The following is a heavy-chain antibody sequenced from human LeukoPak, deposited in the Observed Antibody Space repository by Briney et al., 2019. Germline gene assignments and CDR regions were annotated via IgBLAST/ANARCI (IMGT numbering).Heavy chain of an antibody. D-gene: IGHD5-12*01. CDR3: ARDGYGGYVGY. CDR2: IYHSGST. V-gene: IGHV4-61*08. CDR1: GGSISSGGYY. Sequence: SETLSLTCTVSGGSISSGGYYWSWIRQPPGKGLEWIGYIYHSGSTNNNPSLKSRVTMSVDTSKNQFSLKLNSVTAADTAVYYCARDGYGGYVGYWGQGTLVTVSS. J-gene: IGHJ4*02.